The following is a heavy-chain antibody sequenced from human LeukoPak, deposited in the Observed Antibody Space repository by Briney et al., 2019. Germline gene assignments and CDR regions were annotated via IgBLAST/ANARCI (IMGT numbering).Heavy chain of an antibody. CDR2: MNQDGSEK. V-gene: IGHV3-7*04. D-gene: IGHD2/OR15-2a*01. CDR1: GFTISGFW. Sequence: GGSLRLSCTGSGFTISGFWMSWVRQLPGKGLEWVAYMNQDGSEKTYVDSVKGRFTISRDHAQNSLFLQVNNLTVEDTAVYYCARGAVDSTPVGRYYYNMDVWGQGTTVTVSS. CDR3: ARGAVDSTPVGRYYYNMDV. J-gene: IGHJ6*02.